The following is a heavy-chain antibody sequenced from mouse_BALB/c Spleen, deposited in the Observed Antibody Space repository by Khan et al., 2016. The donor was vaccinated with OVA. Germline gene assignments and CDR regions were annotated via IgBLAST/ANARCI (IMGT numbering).Heavy chain of an antibody. CDR2: IYPFNDDT. CDR1: GYTFTSYV. D-gene: IGHD1-1*01. Sequence: MQLKQSGPELVKPGASVKMSCKASGYTFTSYVMHWVKQKPGLGLEWIGYIYPFNDDTKYSENFKGKATLTSDKSSSTAYMELSSLTSEDSAVYYCAPVGNYYVSFAYWGQGTLVTVSA. V-gene: IGHV1S136*01. J-gene: IGHJ3*01. CDR3: APVGNYYVSFAY.